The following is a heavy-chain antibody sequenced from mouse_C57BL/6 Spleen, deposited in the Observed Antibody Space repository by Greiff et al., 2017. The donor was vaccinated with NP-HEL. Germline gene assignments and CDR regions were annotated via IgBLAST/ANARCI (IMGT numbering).Heavy chain of an antibody. CDR3: ARGSYARYFDV. CDR1: GFTFSDYY. V-gene: IGHV5-12*01. D-gene: IGHD1-1*02. CDR2: ISNGGGST. Sequence: DVKLVESGGGLVQPGGSLKLSCAASGFTFSDYYMYWVRQTPEKRLEWVAYISNGGGSTYYPDTVKGRFTISRDNAKNTLYLQMSRLKSEDTAMYYCARGSYARYFDVWGTGTTVTVSS. J-gene: IGHJ1*03.